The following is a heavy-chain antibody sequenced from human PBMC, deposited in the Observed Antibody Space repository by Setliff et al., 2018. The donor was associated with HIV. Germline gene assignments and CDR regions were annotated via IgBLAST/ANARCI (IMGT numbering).Heavy chain of an antibody. D-gene: IGHD2-15*01. CDR3: ARSPYCTGGSCNSRRSIDS. CDR1: GHTFNSFY. CDR2: INPSGGNTD. Sequence: ASVKVSCKTSGHTFNSFYLHWVRQAPGQGLEWMAMINPSGGNTDHYAQRFQGRLSMNRDTSTGTVYLELSSLTSEGSAVYYCARSPYCTGGSCNSRRSIDSWGQGALVTVSS. J-gene: IGHJ4*02. V-gene: IGHV1-46*02.